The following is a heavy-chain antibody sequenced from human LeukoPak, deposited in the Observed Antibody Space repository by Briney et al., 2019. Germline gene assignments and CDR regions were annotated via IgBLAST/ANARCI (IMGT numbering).Heavy chain of an antibody. Sequence: SETLSLTCTVSGGSISSSSYYWVWIRQPPGKGLEWIGSIYYSGSTYYNPSLKSRVTISVDTSKNQFSLKLSSVTAADTAVYYCARLPNYYDSSGYYYYFDYWGQGTLVTVSS. CDR3: ARLPNYYDSSGYYYYFDY. D-gene: IGHD3-22*01. J-gene: IGHJ4*02. CDR1: GGSISSSSYY. CDR2: IYYSGST. V-gene: IGHV4-39*01.